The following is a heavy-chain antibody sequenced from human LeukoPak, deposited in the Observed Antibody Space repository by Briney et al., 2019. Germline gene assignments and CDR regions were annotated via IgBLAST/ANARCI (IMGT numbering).Heavy chain of an antibody. CDR2: IRSSSSTI. CDR1: GFTFSSYS. J-gene: IGHJ4*02. CDR3: AKDPPLDAGDY. D-gene: IGHD1-14*01. V-gene: IGHV3-48*01. Sequence: GGSLRLSCAASGFTFSSYSMNWVRQAPGKGLEWVSYIRSSSSTIYYADSVKGRFTISRDNAMNTLYLQMNSLRAEDTAVYYCAKDPPLDAGDYWGQGTLVTVSS.